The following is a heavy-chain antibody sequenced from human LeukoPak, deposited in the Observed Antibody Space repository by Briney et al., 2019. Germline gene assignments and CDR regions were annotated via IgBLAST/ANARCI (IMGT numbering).Heavy chain of an antibody. CDR1: GFTFSSYG. V-gene: IGHV3-33*01. D-gene: IGHD6-19*01. J-gene: IGHJ4*02. Sequence: GRSLRLSCAASGFTFSSYGMHWVRQAPGKGLEWVAVIWYDGSNKYYADSVKGRFTISRDNSKNTLYLQMNSLRAEDTAVYYCARGGYSSGWSPPVFSDDYFDYWGQGTLVTVSS. CDR3: ARGGYSSGWSPPVFSDDYFDY. CDR2: IWYDGSNK.